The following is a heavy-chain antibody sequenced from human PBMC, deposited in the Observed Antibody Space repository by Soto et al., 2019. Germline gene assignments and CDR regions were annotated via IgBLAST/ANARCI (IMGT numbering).Heavy chain of an antibody. CDR3: ATYDRGNPNNNWFDP. Sequence: QVQLQQWGAGLLKPSETLSLTCAVYGGSFSGYYWSWIRQPPGKGLEWIGEINHSGSTNYNPSLKSRVTISVDTSKNQFSLKLSSVTAADTAVYYCATYDRGNPNNNWFDPWGQGTLVTVSS. J-gene: IGHJ5*02. CDR2: INHSGST. V-gene: IGHV4-34*01. CDR1: GGSFSGYY. D-gene: IGHD3-10*01.